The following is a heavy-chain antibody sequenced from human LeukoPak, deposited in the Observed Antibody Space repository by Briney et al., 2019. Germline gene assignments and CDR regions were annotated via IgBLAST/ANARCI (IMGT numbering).Heavy chain of an antibody. D-gene: IGHD4-17*01. CDR1: GGSFSGYY. CDR2: INHSGST. J-gene: IGHJ6*03. V-gene: IGHV4-34*01. Sequence: PSETLSLTCAVFGGSFSGYYWSWIRQRPGKGLEWIGEINHSGSTNYNPSLKSRVTISVDTSKNQFSLRVSSVTAADTAVYYCARAYGDYRYYYYYMDVWGKGTTVTVSS. CDR3: ARAYGDYRYYYYYMDV.